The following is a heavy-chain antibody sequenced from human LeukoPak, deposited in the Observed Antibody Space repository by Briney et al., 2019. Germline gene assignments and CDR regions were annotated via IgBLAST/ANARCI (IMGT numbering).Heavy chain of an antibody. Sequence: PSETLSLTCTVSGGSINSYYWSWMRHPPGKGLEWSGHIYSSGSTNYSPSLKSRVTLSADTSKNQFSLRLSSVTAADTAVYYCARMGGIAVAGYWYFDLWGRGTLVTVSS. V-gene: IGHV4-59*01. CDR2: IYSSGST. CDR3: ARMGGIAVAGYWYFDL. CDR1: GGSINSYY. J-gene: IGHJ2*01. D-gene: IGHD6-19*01.